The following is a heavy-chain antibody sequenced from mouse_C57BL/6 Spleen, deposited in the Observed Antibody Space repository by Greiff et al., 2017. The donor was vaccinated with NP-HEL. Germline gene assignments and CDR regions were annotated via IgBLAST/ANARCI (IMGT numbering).Heavy chain of an antibody. V-gene: IGHV1-55*01. D-gene: IGHD2-5*01. J-gene: IGHJ2*01. Sequence: VQLQQPGAELVKPGASVKMSCKASGYTFTSYWITWVKQRPGQGLEWIGDIYPGSGSTNYNEKFKSKATLTVDTSSSTAYMQLSSLTSEDSAVYYCARAYYSNFYYFDYWGQGTTLTVSS. CDR3: ARAYYSNFYYFDY. CDR2: IYPGSGST. CDR1: GYTFTSYW.